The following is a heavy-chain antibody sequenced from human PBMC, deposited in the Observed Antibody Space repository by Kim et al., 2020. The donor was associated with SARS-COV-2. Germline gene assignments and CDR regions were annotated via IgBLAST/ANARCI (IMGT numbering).Heavy chain of an antibody. V-gene: IGHV6-1*01. CDR3: ARDGVDIAAAGFDP. J-gene: IGHJ5*02. D-gene: IGHD6-13*01. Sequence: AVSVKSRITINPDTSKNQFSLQLNSVTPEDTAVYYCARDGVDIAAAGFDPWGQGTLVTVSS.